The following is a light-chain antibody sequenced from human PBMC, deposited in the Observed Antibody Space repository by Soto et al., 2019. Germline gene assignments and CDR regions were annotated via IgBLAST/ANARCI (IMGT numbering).Light chain of an antibody. CDR1: QSLAYIDGNTY. J-gene: IGKJ2*01. V-gene: IGKV2-30*01. CDR2: KVS. Sequence: EVVMTQSPLSLPVTLGQPASISCRSSQSLAYIDGNTYLSWFQQRPGLSPRRLIYKVSNGASGVPDSVSGSGSGTYFPLKSSRVEAEDVAFYYCMYGTDCPPYTFGQGTKLEIK. CDR3: MYGTDCPPYT.